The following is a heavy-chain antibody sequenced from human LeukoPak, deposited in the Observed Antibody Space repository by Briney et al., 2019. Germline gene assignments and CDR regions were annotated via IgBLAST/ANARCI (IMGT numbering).Heavy chain of an antibody. J-gene: IGHJ3*02. V-gene: IGHV1-18*01. CDR2: ISAYNGNT. CDR3: ARDFIDTGMAQGVFDI. D-gene: IGHD5-18*01. CDR1: GYTFTSYG. Sequence: ASVKVSCKASGYTFTSYGISWVRQAPGQGLEWMGWISAYNGNTNYAQKLQGRVTMTTDTSTSTAYMELRSLRSDDTAVYYCARDFIDTGMAQGVFDIWGQGTMVTVSS.